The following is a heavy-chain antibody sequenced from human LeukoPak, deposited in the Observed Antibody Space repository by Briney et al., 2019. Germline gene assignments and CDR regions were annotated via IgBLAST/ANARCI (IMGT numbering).Heavy chain of an antibody. Sequence: GGSLRLSCAASDFTFISYSMNWVRQAPGKGLESVSSISTDGTTYYAHSVKGRFTLSRDNSKNTLYLQMSSLRAEDTAVYYCAKLGHGGYYSYMDVWGKGTTVTVSS. CDR2: ISTDGTT. CDR1: DFTFISYS. V-gene: IGHV3-23*01. J-gene: IGHJ6*03. D-gene: IGHD3-16*01. CDR3: AKLGHGGYYSYMDV.